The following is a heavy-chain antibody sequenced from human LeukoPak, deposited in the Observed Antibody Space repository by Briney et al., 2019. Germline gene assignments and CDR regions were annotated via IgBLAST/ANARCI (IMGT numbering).Heavy chain of an antibody. CDR2: ISSSSSYI. J-gene: IGHJ6*03. D-gene: IGHD4-17*01. Sequence: NTGGSLRLSCAASGFTFSSYSMNWVRQAPGKGLEWVSSISSSSSYIYYADSVKGRFTISRDNAKNSLYLQMNSLRVEDTAVYYCAKEMTYGDYYYYYYMDVWGKGTTVTISS. CDR1: GFTFSSYS. CDR3: AKEMTYGDYYYYYYMDV. V-gene: IGHV3-21*01.